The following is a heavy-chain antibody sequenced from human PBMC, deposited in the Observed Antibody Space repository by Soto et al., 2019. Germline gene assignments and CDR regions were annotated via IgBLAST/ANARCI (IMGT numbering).Heavy chain of an antibody. CDR3: ARKPRGMDV. CDR2: ISAYNGNT. Sequence: QVQLVQSGAEVKKPGASVKVSCKASGYTFTSYGISWVRQAPGLGLEWMGWISAYNGNTNYAQKLQERVTMTTDTSMSPAYTELGSLRSDDTAVYCCARKPRGMDVWVQGTTFTVSS. J-gene: IGHJ6*01. V-gene: IGHV1-18*01. CDR1: GYTFTSYG.